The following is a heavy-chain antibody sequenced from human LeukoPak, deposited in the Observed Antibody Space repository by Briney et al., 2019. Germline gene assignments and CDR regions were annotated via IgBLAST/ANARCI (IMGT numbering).Heavy chain of an antibody. D-gene: IGHD5-18*01. CDR1: GFIFSDYY. Sequence: GGSLRLSCAASGFIFSDYYMSWVRQAPGKGLEWVSAISGSGGSTYYADSVKGRFTIFRDNSKNTLYLQMNSLRAEDTAVYYCARGYSYGPDAFDIWGQGTMVTVSS. CDR2: ISGSGGST. J-gene: IGHJ3*02. V-gene: IGHV3-23*01. CDR3: ARGYSYGPDAFDI.